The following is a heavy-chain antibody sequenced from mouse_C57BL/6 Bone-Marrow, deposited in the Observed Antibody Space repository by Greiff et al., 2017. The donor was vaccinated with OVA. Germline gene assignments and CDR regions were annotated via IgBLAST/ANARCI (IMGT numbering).Heavy chain of an antibody. Sequence: VQLQQSGAELVKPGASVKLSCTASGFNIKDYSMPWVKQRTEQSMEWIGWITTEAGAAKYAPQFQGKATITSDTSSNTAYLQLSSLTSEDTAVYYCARSYGYDERVWFAYWGQGTLVTVSA. CDR2: ITTEAGAA. V-gene: IGHV14-2*01. CDR3: ARSYGYDERVWFAY. D-gene: IGHD2-2*01. CDR1: GFNIKDYS. J-gene: IGHJ3*01.